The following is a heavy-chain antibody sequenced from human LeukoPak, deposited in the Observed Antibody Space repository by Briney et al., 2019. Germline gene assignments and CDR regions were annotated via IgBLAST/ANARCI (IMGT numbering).Heavy chain of an antibody. CDR3: ARATVGGGLDY. D-gene: IGHD3-16*01. V-gene: IGHV3-66*01. Sequence: PGGSLRLSCVVSGISVGNNYMSWLRRAPGKGLEWVSVLYDVGTTYYTDSVKARFTISRDGSKDTLFLQMNSLRAEDTAVYFCARATVGGGLDYWGQGALVTVSS. CDR1: GISVGNNY. CDR2: LYDVGTT. J-gene: IGHJ4*02.